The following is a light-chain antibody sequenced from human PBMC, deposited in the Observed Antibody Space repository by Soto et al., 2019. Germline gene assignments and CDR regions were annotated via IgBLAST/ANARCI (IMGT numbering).Light chain of an antibody. CDR3: QQSYSTLAWT. V-gene: IGKV3-20*01. Sequence: EIVFTHSPGTLSLSQGERATLSCRASQSVSSSYLAWYQQKPGQAPRLLIYGASSRATGIPDRFSGSGSGTDFTLTISRLEPEDFATYYCQQSYSTLAWTFGQGTKVDIK. CDR1: QSVSSSY. J-gene: IGKJ1*01. CDR2: GAS.